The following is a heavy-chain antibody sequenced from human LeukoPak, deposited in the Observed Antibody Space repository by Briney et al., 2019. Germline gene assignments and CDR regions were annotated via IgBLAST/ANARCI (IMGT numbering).Heavy chain of an antibody. Sequence: PSETLSLTCAVSGGSISSSDWWSWVRQPPGRGLEWIGYIYRSENPSYNPSLKGRVTMSADKSKNQFSLRLSSVTAADTAVYYCTRENRPFCPFAYWGQGVLVTVSS. CDR1: GGSISSSDW. J-gene: IGHJ4*02. CDR2: IYRSENP. CDR3: TRENRPFCPFAY. D-gene: IGHD2/OR15-2a*01. V-gene: IGHV4-4*02.